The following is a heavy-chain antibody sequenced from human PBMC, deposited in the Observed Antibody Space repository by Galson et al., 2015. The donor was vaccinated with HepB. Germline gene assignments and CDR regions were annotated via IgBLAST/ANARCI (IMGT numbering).Heavy chain of an antibody. Sequence: SVKVSCKASGYTFTSYDINWVRQATGQGLEWMGWMNPNSGNTGYAQKFQGRVTMTRNTSISTAYMELSSLRSEDTAVYYCARGQTYYGFWSGYLNNWFDPWGQGTLVTVSS. D-gene: IGHD3-3*01. J-gene: IGHJ5*02. CDR2: MNPNSGNT. V-gene: IGHV1-8*01. CDR1: GYTFTSYD. CDR3: ARGQTYYGFWSGYLNNWFDP.